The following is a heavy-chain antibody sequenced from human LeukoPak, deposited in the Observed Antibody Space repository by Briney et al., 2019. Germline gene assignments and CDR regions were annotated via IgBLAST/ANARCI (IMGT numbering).Heavy chain of an antibody. V-gene: IGHV4-31*03. CDR2: IYYSGST. D-gene: IGHD3-16*01. J-gene: IGHJ4*02. CDR3: ARDRLVTWGSPVSYFDY. Sequence: SSETLSLTCTVSGGSISSGGYYWSWIRQHPGKGLEWIGYIYYSGSTYYNPSLKSRVTISVDTSKNQFSLKLSSVTAADTAVYYCARDRLVTWGSPVSYFDYWGQGTLVTVSS. CDR1: GGSISSGGYY.